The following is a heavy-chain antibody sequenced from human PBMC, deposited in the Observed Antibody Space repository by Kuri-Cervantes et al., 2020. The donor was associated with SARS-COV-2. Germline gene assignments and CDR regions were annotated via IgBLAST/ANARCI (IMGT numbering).Heavy chain of an antibody. Sequence: ASVKVSCKASGYTLTSYYMHWVRQAPGQGLEWMGIINPSGGSTSYAQKFQGRVTMTRDTSTSTVYMELSSLRSEDTAVYYCARVGYSYGYWFDPWGQGTLVTVSS. D-gene: IGHD5-18*01. J-gene: IGHJ5*02. V-gene: IGHV1-46*01. CDR3: ARVGYSYGYWFDP. CDR1: GYTLTSYY. CDR2: INPSGGST.